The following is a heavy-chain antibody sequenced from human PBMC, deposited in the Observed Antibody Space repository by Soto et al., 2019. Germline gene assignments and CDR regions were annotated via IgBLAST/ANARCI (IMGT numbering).Heavy chain of an antibody. CDR2: IYWDDVQ. D-gene: IGHD2-15*01. J-gene: IGHJ4*02. CDR1: GFSLSTSGVG. Sequence: QITLRESGPTLVKPTQTLTLTCTISGFSLSTSGVGVGWIRQPPGKSLEWLALIYWDDVQRYSPSLKTRLTITKDTSRSQVVLTLTNMDPVDTATYYCAHSPCSGGTCYLFDYWGQGTQVTVSS. CDR3: AHSPCSGGTCYLFDY. V-gene: IGHV2-5*02.